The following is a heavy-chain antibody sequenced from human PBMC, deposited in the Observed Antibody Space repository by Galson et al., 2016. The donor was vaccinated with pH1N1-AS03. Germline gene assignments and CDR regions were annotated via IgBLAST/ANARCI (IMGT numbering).Heavy chain of an antibody. Sequence: ETLSLTCTVSGGSIRNSADYLGWIRQPPGKGLAWIGNIYYTGTPVYNPSLQSRVTISVDTSVNHLSLRLTSVTAADTAIYSCVVFTPGYRSGGGSVDPWGQGTLVAVSS. CDR2: IYYTGTP. CDR1: GGSIRNSADY. J-gene: IGHJ5*02. CDR3: VVFTPGYRSGGGSVDP. V-gene: IGHV4-39*07. D-gene: IGHD5-18*01.